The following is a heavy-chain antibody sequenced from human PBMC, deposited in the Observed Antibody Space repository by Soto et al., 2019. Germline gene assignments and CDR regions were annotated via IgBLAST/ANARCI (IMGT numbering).Heavy chain of an antibody. Sequence: PAGSLKLSCAASGFTFNAAGMNWVRQNPGKGLEWVGRIKSKVNGGTIDYAAPVKGRFTISRDDSKNTLYLEMNSLKTEDTAVYYCTADLPDWGAYAFDYWGQGTLVTVSS. CDR2: IKSKVNGGTI. V-gene: IGHV3-15*07. D-gene: IGHD3-16*01. CDR3: TADLPDWGAYAFDY. J-gene: IGHJ4*02. CDR1: GFTFNAAG.